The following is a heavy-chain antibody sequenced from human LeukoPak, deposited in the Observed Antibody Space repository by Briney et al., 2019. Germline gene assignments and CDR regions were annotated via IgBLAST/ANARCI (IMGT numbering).Heavy chain of an antibody. V-gene: IGHV3-43*02. CDR2: ISGDGGST. Sequence: GGSLRLSCAASGFTFDDYAMHWVRQAPGKGLERVSLISGDGGSTYYADSVKGRFTISRDNSKNSLYLQMNSLRTEDTALYYCAKDRGYSYGYLLDYWGQGTLVTVSS. D-gene: IGHD5-18*01. CDR1: GFTFDDYA. J-gene: IGHJ4*02. CDR3: AKDRGYSYGYLLDY.